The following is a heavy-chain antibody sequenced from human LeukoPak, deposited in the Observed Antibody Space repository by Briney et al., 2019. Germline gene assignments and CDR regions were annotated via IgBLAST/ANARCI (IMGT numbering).Heavy chain of an antibody. J-gene: IGHJ4*02. CDR1: GGTFSSYA. CDR2: IIPIFGTA. Sequence: GASVKVSCKASGGTFSSYAISWVRQAPGQGLEWMGRIIPIFGTANYAQKFQGRVTITTDESTSTAYMELSNLRSEDTAVYYCARSSFGDGYANWGQGTLVTVSS. D-gene: IGHD5-24*01. CDR3: ARSSFGDGYAN. V-gene: IGHV1-69*05.